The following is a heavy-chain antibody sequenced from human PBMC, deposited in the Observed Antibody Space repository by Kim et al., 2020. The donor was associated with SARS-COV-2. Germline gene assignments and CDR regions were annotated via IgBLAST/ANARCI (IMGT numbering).Heavy chain of an antibody. D-gene: IGHD4-17*01. J-gene: IGHJ4*02. Sequence: GGSLRLSCAASGFTFSSYEMNWVRQAPGKGLEWVSYISSSGSTIYYADSVKGRFTISRDNAKNSLYLQMNSLRAEDTAVYYCAREKVYGDNFYYFDYWGQGTLVTVSS. CDR2: ISSSGSTI. CDR1: GFTFSSYE. CDR3: AREKVYGDNFYYFDY. V-gene: IGHV3-48*03.